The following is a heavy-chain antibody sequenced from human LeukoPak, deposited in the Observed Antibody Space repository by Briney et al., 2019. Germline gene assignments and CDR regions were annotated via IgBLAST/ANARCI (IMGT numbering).Heavy chain of an antibody. CDR1: GFTFSSYT. CDR3: AKGSAGGRPYYFDY. J-gene: IGHJ4*02. CDR2: ITSDNTI. V-gene: IGHV3-69-1*01. D-gene: IGHD6-13*01. Sequence: GGSLRLSCAASGFTFSSYTMNWVRQAPGKGLEWISYITSDNTIYYADSVKGRFTIPRDNSKNTLYLQMNSLRAEDTAVYYCAKGSAGGRPYYFDYWGQGTLVPVSS.